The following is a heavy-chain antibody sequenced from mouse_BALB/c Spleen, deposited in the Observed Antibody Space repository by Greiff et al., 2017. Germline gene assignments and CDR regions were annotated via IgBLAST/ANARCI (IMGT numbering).Heavy chain of an antibody. D-gene: IGHD2-1*01. J-gene: IGHJ4*01. CDR1: GFTFTDYY. CDR3: ARDGGNYGYYAMDY. Sequence: EVMLVESGGGLVQPGGSLRLSCATSGFTFTDYYMSWVRQPPGKALEWLGFIRNKANGYTTEYSASVKGRFTISRDNSQSILYLQMNTLRAEDSATYYCARDGGNYGYYAMDYWGQGTSVTVSS. V-gene: IGHV7-3*02. CDR2: IRNKANGYTT.